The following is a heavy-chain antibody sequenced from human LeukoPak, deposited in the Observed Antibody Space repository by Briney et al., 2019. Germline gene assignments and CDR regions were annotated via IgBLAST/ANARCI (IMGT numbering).Heavy chain of an antibody. CDR1: GYPFTKSDY. CDR3: ARGPTDMDFDY. CDR2: INPSDGTT. Sequence: GASVKVSCKSSGYPFTKSDYIHWVRQAPGQGLEWMGIINPSDGTTFYAQKFQGRVTLTRDTSTNTVFMELSSLRSDDTAVFYCARGPTDMDFDYWGQGSLVTVSS. J-gene: IGHJ4*02. V-gene: IGHV1-46*01.